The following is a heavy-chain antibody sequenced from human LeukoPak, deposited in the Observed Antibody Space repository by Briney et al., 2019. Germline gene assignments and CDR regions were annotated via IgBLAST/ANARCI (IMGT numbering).Heavy chain of an antibody. V-gene: IGHV4-39*01. CDR1: GGSISSSSYY. Sequence: PSETLSLTCTVSGGSISSSSYYWGWIRQPPGKGLEWIGSIYYSGSTYYNPSLKSRVTISVDTSKNQFSLKLSSVTAADTAVYYCARVVRYYYYMDVWGKGTTVIISS. CDR2: IYYSGST. CDR3: ARVVRYYYYMDV. J-gene: IGHJ6*03.